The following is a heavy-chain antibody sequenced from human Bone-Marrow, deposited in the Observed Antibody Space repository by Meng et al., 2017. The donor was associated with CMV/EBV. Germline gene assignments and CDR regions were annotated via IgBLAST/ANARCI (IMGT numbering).Heavy chain of an antibody. J-gene: IGHJ4*02. V-gene: IGHV3-49*04. CDR3: TRDGHTGFDY. Sequence: GGSLRLSCTVSGFTFGDYGMIWVRQAPGKGLEWVGLIRSKTYGGTTEYAASVKGRFTISRDDSKSIAYLQMNSLKTEDTAVYYCTRDGHTGFDYWGQGTLVNVAS. CDR1: GFTFGDYG. CDR2: IRSKTYGGTT.